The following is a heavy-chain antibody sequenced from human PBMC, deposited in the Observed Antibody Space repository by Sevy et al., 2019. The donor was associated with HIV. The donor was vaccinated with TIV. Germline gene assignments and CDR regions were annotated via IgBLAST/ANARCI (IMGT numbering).Heavy chain of an antibody. CDR2: IYYSGST. D-gene: IGHD6-6*01. CDR1: GGSISSYY. V-gene: IGHV4-59*01. CDR3: ARGSLTAARTFDY. J-gene: IGHJ4*02. Sequence: SDTLSLTCTVSGGSISSYYWSWIRQPPGKGLEWIGYIYYSGSTNYNPSLKSRVTISVDTSKNQFSLKLSSVTAADTAVYYCARGSLTAARTFDYWGQGTLVTVSS.